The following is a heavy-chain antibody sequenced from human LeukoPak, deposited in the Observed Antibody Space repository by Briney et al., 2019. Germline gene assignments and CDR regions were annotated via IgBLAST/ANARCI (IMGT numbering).Heavy chain of an antibody. V-gene: IGHV4-34*01. CDR3: AREGTGDGLDY. CDR2: INHSGST. Sequence: SETLSLTCAVYGGSFSGYYWSWIRQPPGKGLEWIGEINHSGSTNYNPSLKSRVTISVDTSKNQFSLKLSSVTAADTAVYYCAREGTGDGLDYWGQGTLVTVSS. CDR1: GGSFSGYY. D-gene: IGHD7-27*01. J-gene: IGHJ4*02.